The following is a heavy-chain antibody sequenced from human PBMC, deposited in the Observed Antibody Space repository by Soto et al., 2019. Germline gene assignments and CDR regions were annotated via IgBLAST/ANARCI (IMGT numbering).Heavy chain of an antibody. CDR2: ISGYNGNT. CDR1: GYTFTSYG. J-gene: IGHJ2*01. D-gene: IGHD2-2*01. Sequence: QVQLVQSGAEVKKPGASVKVSCKASGYTFTSYGICWVRQAPGQGLEWMGWISGYNGNTNYAQKLQGRVTMTTATSKSTVYMELRSPRSAAAAVYYCARRCSSPRCLELWGRGSLVIVSS. CDR3: ARRCSSPRCLEL. V-gene: IGHV1-18*01.